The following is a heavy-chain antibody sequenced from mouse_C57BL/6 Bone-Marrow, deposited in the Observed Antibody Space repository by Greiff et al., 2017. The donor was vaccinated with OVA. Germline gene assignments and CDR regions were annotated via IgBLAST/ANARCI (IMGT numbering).Heavy chain of an antibody. CDR3: AGVLRYFDV. Sequence: EVKLVEPGGGLVKPGGSLKLSCAASGFTFSSYAMSWVRQTPEKRLEWVATISDGGSYTYYPDNVKGRFTISRDNAKNNLYLQMSHLKSEDTAMYYCAGVLRYFDVWGTGTTVTVSS. CDR1: GFTFSSYA. CDR2: ISDGGSYT. V-gene: IGHV5-4*03. J-gene: IGHJ1*03. D-gene: IGHD1-1*01.